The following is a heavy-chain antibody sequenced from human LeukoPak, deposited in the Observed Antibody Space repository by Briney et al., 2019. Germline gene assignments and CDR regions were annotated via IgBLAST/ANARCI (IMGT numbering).Heavy chain of an antibody. CDR3: ATDYYVSGSYYRLFY. CDR1: GFTFGTYW. CDR2: INSDGGTT. J-gene: IGHJ4*02. V-gene: IGHV3-74*01. Sequence: QPGGSLRLSCGASGFTFGTYWMHWGRQAPGKGLVWVSGINSDGGTTTYADSVKGRFTISRDNAKNTLYLQMNNLRAEDTAIYYCATDYYVSGSYYRLFYWGQGTLVTVSS. D-gene: IGHD3-10*01.